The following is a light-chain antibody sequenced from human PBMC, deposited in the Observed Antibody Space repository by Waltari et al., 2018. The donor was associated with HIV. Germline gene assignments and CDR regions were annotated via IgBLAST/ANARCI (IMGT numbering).Light chain of an antibody. CDR2: FHRAGTL. J-gene: IGLJ3*02. CDR1: SGHNPYA. V-gene: IGLV4-69*01. Sequence: QFVVTQSPSASASLGASVQLTCTLSSGHNPYAIACHQQHPDTDPLSLMEFHRAGTLIKGAGISDRFSVSASGAEFYLTISDLQSEDEAVYYCPPYGSGVFGPGTKLTV. CDR3: PPYGSGV.